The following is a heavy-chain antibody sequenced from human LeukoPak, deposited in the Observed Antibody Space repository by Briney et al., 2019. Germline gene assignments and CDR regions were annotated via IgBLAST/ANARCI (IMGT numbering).Heavy chain of an antibody. CDR2: IYPADYDT. Sequence: GESLKISCRVSGYDFTSYWIAWVRQMPGRGLEWMGFIYPADYDTRYSPSFQGQVTVSADRSVTTAYLQWSSLKASDTAVYFCARGLGYSTSSISFDSWGQGTLVTVSS. D-gene: IGHD6-6*01. J-gene: IGHJ4*02. CDR3: ARGLGYSTSSISFDS. V-gene: IGHV5-51*01. CDR1: GYDFTSYW.